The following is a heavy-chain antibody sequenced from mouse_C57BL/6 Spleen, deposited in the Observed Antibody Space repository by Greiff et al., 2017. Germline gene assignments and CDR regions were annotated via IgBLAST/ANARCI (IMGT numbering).Heavy chain of an antibody. CDR3: ARRTFFLDY. V-gene: IGHV5-17*01. J-gene: IGHJ2*01. Sequence: DVQLVESGGGLVKPGGSLKLSCAASGFTFTDYGMHWVRQAPEKGLEWVAYISSGSSTIYYADTVKGRFTIARDNAKNTMFLQMSSLRSEDTAMYYCARRTFFLDYWGQGTTLTVSS. CDR2: ISSGSSTI. CDR1: GFTFTDYG.